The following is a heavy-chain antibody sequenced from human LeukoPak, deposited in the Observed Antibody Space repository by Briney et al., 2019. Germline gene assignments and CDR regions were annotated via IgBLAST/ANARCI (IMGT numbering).Heavy chain of an antibody. D-gene: IGHD3-16*02. CDR1: GGSISSSSYY. J-gene: IGHJ3*02. V-gene: IGHV4-39*01. CDR3: ARHLSRRDAFDI. CDR2: IYYSGST. Sequence: SETLSLTCTVSGGSISSSSYYWGWIRQPPGKGLEWIGSIYYSGSTYYNPSLKSRVTISVDTSKNQFSLKLSSVTAADTAVYYCARHLSRRDAFDIWGQGTMVTVSS.